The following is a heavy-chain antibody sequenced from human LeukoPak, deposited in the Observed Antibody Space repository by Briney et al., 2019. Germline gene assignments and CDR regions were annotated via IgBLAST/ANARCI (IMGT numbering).Heavy chain of an antibody. Sequence: GGSLRLSCTASGFTFGDYAMSWVRQAPGKGLEWVAFVAYDGSSKYYRDSVKGRFIISRDYSRNTLYLQMNSLRGEDTAVYYCARDGVTRRYNMYYYMDVWGKGTTVTVSS. CDR1: GFTFGDYA. J-gene: IGHJ6*03. CDR3: ARDGVTRRYNMYYYMDV. CDR2: VAYDGSSK. D-gene: IGHD1-1*01. V-gene: IGHV3-30*04.